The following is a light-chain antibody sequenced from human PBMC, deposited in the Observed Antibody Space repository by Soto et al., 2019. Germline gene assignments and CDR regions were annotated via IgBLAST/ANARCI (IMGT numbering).Light chain of an antibody. CDR3: QQYGSSPWT. CDR1: QSVSSSY. Sequence: EIVLTQSPGTLSLPPGERATLSCRASQSVSSSYLAWYQQNRGQAPRLLIYGASSMATGIPDRFSGSGSGTDFTLTISRLEPEDCAVYYCQQYGSSPWTFGQGTKGEIK. CDR2: GAS. V-gene: IGKV3-20*01. J-gene: IGKJ1*01.